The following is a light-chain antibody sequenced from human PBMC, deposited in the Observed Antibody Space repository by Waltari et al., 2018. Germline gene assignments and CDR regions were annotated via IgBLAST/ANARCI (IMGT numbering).Light chain of an antibody. CDR2: GVS. Sequence: QSVPTQPPSVSGSPGQSITLSCTGTSSDVGGSNHVSWFQQHPGKAPKLLIYGVSNRPSGVSVRFSGSKSGNTASLTISGLQTEDEADYYCCPYTTSHTWVFGGGTRLTVL. CDR3: CPYTTSHTWV. J-gene: IGLJ3*02. CDR1: SSDVGGSNH. V-gene: IGLV2-14*03.